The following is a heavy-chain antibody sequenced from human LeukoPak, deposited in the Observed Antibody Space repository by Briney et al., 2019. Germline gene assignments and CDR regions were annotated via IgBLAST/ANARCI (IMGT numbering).Heavy chain of an antibody. D-gene: IGHD3-10*01. CDR3: VRGVDFDY. CDR2: ISYDGSNK. J-gene: IGHJ4*02. CDR1: GFTFSSYA. V-gene: IGHV3-30*04. Sequence: PGGSLRLSCAASGFTFSSYAMHWVRQAPGKGLEWVAVISYDGSNKYYADSVKGRFTISRDNSKNMLYLQMNSLRAEDTAVYYCVRGVDFDYWGQGTLVTVSS.